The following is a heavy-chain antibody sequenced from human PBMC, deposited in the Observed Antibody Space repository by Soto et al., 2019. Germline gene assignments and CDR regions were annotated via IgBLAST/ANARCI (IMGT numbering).Heavy chain of an antibody. D-gene: IGHD1-1*01. CDR1: GGTTSSYT. J-gene: IGHJ4*02. V-gene: IGHV1-69*02. Sequence: QVQLVQPGAEVEKPGASVKVSCKASGGTTSSYTISWVRQSPGQGLEWMGNIVPMIGKVDYAQKSQGRVTITADKSTRTVYMELSSLRSEDTAVYFCALRTGNWNPLADWGQGTLVTVSS. CDR3: ALRTGNWNPLAD. CDR2: IVPMIGKV.